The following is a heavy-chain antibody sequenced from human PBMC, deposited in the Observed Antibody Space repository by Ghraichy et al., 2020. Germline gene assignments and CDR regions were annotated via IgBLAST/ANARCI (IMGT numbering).Heavy chain of an antibody. CDR1: GFTFTSSA. Sequence: SVKVSCKASGFTFTSSAVQWVRQARGQRLEWIGWIVVGSGNTNYAQKFQERVTITRDMSTSTAYMELSSLRSEDTAVYYCAADVLGKQLVPMFDPWGQGTLVTVSS. V-gene: IGHV1-58*01. CDR2: IVVGSGNT. J-gene: IGHJ5*02. D-gene: IGHD6-13*01. CDR3: AADVLGKQLVPMFDP.